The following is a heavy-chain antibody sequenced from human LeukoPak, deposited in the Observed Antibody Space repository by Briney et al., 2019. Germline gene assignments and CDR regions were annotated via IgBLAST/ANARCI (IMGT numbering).Heavy chain of an antibody. D-gene: IGHD2-8*01. CDR1: GFTFSSYS. CDR2: INSDGSST. V-gene: IGHV3-74*01. CDR3: ASVNDYGDY. Sequence: GGSLRLSCAASGFTFSSYSMNWVRQAPGKGLVWVSRINSDGSSTSYADSVEGRFTISRDNAKNTLYLQMNSLRAEDTAVYYCASVNDYGDYWGQGTLVTVSS. J-gene: IGHJ4*02.